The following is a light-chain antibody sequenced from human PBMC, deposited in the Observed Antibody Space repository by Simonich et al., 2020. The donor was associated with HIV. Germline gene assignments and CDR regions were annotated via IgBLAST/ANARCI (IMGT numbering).Light chain of an antibody. CDR3: QQYYSTPWT. J-gene: IGKJ1*01. V-gene: IGKV4-1*01. CDR2: WAS. Sequence: DIVMTQSPDSLAVSLGERATINCRSSQSVLYSSNNKNYLAWYQQKPGQPPKLLIYWASTRDSGVPYRFRGSESGTDFTLTISSLQAEDVAVYYCQQYYSTPWTFGQGTKVEIK. CDR1: QSVLYSSNNKNY.